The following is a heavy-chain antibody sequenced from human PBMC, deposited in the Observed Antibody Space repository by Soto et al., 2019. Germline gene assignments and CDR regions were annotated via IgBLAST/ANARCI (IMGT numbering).Heavy chain of an antibody. CDR1: GFTVSSNS. J-gene: IGHJ6*03. CDR2: IYSGGST. V-gene: IGHV3-66*01. Sequence: EVQLVESGGGLVQPGGSLRLSCAASGFTVSSNSMSWVRQAPGKGLEWVSVIYSGGSTYYADSVKGRFTISRDNSKNTLYLQMNSLRAEDTAVYYCARDPYYYYMDVWGKGTTVTVSS. CDR3: ARDPYYYYMDV.